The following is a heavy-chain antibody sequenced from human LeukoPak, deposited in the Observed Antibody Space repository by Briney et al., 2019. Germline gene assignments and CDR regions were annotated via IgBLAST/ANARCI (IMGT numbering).Heavy chain of an antibody. J-gene: IGHJ3*02. Sequence: KPSETLSLTCTVSGASISSYFWNWIRQSPGKGLEWIAYIYYRGSTNYNPSLESRITTSVDTSKSQFSLKLSSVTAADTAVYYCAITLSSGWPYDVFDIWGQGTMVTVSS. D-gene: IGHD6-19*01. CDR1: GASISSYF. CDR2: IYYRGST. CDR3: AITLSSGWPYDVFDI. V-gene: IGHV4-59*01.